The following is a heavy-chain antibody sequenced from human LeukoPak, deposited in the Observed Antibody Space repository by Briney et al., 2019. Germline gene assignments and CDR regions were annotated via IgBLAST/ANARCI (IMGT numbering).Heavy chain of an antibody. V-gene: IGHV4-34*01. CDR2: INHGGST. Sequence: SETLSLTCAVYGGSFRAYYWSWIRQPPGKGLEWIGEINHGGSTNYNPSLKSRVAISVDTSKNQFSLKPSSVTAADTAVYYCATRLGYDILTGYYKINYFDPWGQGTLVSVSS. CDR3: ATRLGYDILTGYYKINYFDP. D-gene: IGHD3-9*01. CDR1: GGSFRAYY. J-gene: IGHJ5*02.